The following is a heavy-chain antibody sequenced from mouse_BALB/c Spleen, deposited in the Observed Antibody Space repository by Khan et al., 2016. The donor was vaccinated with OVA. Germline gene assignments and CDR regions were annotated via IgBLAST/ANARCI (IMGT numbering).Heavy chain of an antibody. Sequence: EVELVESGGGLVRPGGSLKLSCAASGFSFGSYSMSWVRQTPEKRLEWVATISSGGSYTYYPDSVKGGITIDRDNVKNALYRQKSNLQSEDTTMYYCQKHRGYNVHDPSFDYWGQGTTLTVAS. CDR1: GFSFGSYS. D-gene: IGHD2-2*01. CDR2: ISSGGSYT. V-gene: IGHV5-6-4*01. J-gene: IGHJ2*01. CDR3: QKHRGYNVHDPSFDY.